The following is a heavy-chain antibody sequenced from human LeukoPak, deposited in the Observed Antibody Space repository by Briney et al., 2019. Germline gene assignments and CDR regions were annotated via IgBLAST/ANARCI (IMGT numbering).Heavy chain of an antibody. V-gene: IGHV3-33*01. CDR3: ARAEGGYSYFDY. J-gene: IGHJ4*02. CDR1: RFTFSSYG. CDR2: IWYDGSNK. D-gene: IGHD5-12*01. Sequence: GGSLRLSCAASRFTFSSYGMHWVRQAPGKGLGWVAVIWYDGSNKYYADSVKGRFTISRDNSKNTLYLQMNSLRAEDTAVYYCARAEGGYSYFDYWGKGPLVTVSS.